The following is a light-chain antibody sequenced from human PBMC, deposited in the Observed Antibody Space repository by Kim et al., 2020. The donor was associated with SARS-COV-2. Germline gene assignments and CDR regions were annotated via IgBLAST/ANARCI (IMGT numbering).Light chain of an antibody. CDR2: DVS. J-gene: IGLJ1*01. V-gene: IGLV2-11*01. Sequence: QSALTQPRSVSGSPGQSVAIPCTGTSSDVGGYNYVSWYQQHPGKAPKPMIYDVSKRPSGVPDRFSGSKSGNTASLTISGLQAEDEADYYCCSYVGSYTYVFGTGTKVTVL. CDR3: CSYVGSYTYV. CDR1: SSDVGGYNY.